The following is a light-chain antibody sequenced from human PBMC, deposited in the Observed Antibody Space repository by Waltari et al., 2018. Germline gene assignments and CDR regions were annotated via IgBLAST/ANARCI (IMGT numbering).Light chain of an antibody. Sequence: SYELTQPPSVSVSPGQTASITCSGDKLGDKYACWYQQKPGQSPVLAIYQDSKRPSGIPQRLSGSNAGSPPALRLSRPPAMAEADYYCRGWDSSTVLFGGWTKLPVL. CDR1: KLGDKY. CDR3: RGWDSSTVL. J-gene: IGLJ2*01. CDR2: QDS. V-gene: IGLV3-1*01.